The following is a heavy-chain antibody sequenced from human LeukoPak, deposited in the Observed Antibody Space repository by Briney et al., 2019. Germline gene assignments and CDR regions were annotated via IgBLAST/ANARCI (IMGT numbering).Heavy chain of an antibody. D-gene: IGHD3-9*01. CDR2: ISWNSGSI. Sequence: PGRSLRLSCAASGFTFDDYAMHWVRQAPGKGLEWVSGISWNSGSIGYADSVKGRFTISRDNAKNSLYLQMNSLRAEDTALYYCAKGGRYDILTGSTDYFDYWGQGTLVTVSS. CDR3: AKGGRYDILTGSTDYFDY. V-gene: IGHV3-9*01. J-gene: IGHJ4*02. CDR1: GFTFDDYA.